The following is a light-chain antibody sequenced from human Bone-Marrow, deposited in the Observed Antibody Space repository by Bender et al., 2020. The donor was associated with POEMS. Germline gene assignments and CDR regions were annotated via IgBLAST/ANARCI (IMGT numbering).Light chain of an antibody. Sequence: QSVLTQPPSASGTPGQRVTISCSGSNSNIGTNAVNWYQQFPGTAPKLLIYSDNQRPSGVPDRFYAFKSGTSASLAISGPQSEDEAGYYCAAWDAGLGGGVFGGGTKLTVL. CDR1: NSNIGTNA. J-gene: IGLJ3*02. CDR2: SDN. CDR3: AAWDAGLGGGV. V-gene: IGLV1-44*01.